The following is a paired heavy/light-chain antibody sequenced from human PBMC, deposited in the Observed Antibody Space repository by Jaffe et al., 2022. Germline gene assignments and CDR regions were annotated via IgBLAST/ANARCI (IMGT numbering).Heavy chain of an antibody. Sequence: EVQLVESGGGLVQPGGSLRLSCAASGFTFSSYAMHWVRQAPGKGLEYVSAISSNGGSTYYANSVKGRFTISRDNSKNTLYLQMGSLRAEDMAVYYCAISGIAAAGTPIGYFDYWGQGTLVTVSS. CDR3: AISGIAAAGTPIGYFDY. CDR2: ISSNGGST. J-gene: IGHJ4*02. CDR1: GFTFSSYA. D-gene: IGHD6-13*01. V-gene: IGHV3-64*01.
Light chain of an antibody. V-gene: IGKV1-13*02. CDR2: DAS. CDR1: QGISSA. J-gene: IGKJ3*01. Sequence: AIQLTQSPSSLSASVGDRVTITCRASQGISSALAWYQQKPGKAPKLLIYDASSLESGVPSRFSGSGSGTDFTLTISSLQPEDFATYYCQQFNSYPLTFGPGTKVDIK. CDR3: QQFNSYPLT.